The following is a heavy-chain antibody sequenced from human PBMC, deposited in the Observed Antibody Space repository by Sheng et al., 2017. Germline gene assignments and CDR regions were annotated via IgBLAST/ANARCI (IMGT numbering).Heavy chain of an antibody. V-gene: IGHV4-38-2*01. CDR2: IYHSGST. CDR3: ARPAFRYRAAAPIHTWDHDAFDI. J-gene: IGHJ3*02. D-gene: IGHD2-15*01. CDR1: GYSISSGYY. Sequence: QVQLQESGPGLVKPSETLSLTCAVSGYSISSGYYWGWIRQPPGKGLEWIGSIYHSGSTYYNPSLKSRVTISVDTSKNQFSLKLSSVTAADTAVYYCARPAFRYRAAAPIHTWDHDAFDIWGQGTMVTV.